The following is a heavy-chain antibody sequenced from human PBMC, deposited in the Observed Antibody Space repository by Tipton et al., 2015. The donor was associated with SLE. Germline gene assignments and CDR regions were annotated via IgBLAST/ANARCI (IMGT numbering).Heavy chain of an antibody. V-gene: IGHV4-59*11. D-gene: IGHD5/OR15-5a*01. CDR1: GGSISSHY. CDR2: IYYSGST. CDR3: ARDGSVSPLDV. Sequence: TLSLTCTVSGGSISSHYWSWIRQPPGKGLEWIGYIYYSGSTNYNPSLKSRVTISVDTSKNQVSLKLASVTAADTAVYYCARDGSVSPLDVWGQGTSVVVSS. J-gene: IGHJ3*01.